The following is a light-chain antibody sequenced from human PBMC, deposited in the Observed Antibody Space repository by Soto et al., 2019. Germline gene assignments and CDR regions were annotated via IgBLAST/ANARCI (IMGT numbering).Light chain of an antibody. CDR2: DAS. CDR1: QAINNY. J-gene: IGKJ3*01. Sequence: DIQMTQSPSSLSASVGDRVTITCQASQAINNYLNWYQQKPGKPPKLLIYDASNLEAGVPSRLRGGGSGTDFTFSITSLQPEDVATYYCQQYESLPPLFGPGTTVQIK. CDR3: QQYESLPPL. V-gene: IGKV1-33*01.